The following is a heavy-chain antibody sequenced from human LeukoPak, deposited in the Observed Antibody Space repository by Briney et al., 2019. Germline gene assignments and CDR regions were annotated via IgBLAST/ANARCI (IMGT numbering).Heavy chain of an antibody. CDR3: ARHPTAMVNAFDI. D-gene: IGHD5-18*01. V-gene: IGHV4-59*08. CDR1: GGSINNYY. CDR2: IYYSGST. Sequence: SETLSLTCTVSGGSINNYYWNWIRQPPGKGLEWIGYIYYSGSTIYNPSLKSRVTISVDTSKNQFSLKLSSVTAADTAVYYCARHPTAMVNAFDIWGQGIMVTVSS. J-gene: IGHJ3*02.